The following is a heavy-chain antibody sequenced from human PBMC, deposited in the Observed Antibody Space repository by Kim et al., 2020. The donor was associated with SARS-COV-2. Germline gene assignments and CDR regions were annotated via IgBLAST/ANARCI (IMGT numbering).Heavy chain of an antibody. CDR3: PRALCSRSTSESTAALGWLVKDYF. J-gene: IGHJ1*01. CDR1: GFTFSNDG. V-gene: IGHV3-33*05. CDR2: IASNGGSP. D-gene: IGHD6-19*01. Sequence: GFTFSNDGGHWVRQAPGKGLEWVAVIASNGGSPYYADSVEGRFAIFRDNSKNMLYLQMNSLRASTQGPSVFPRALCSRSTSESTAALGWLVKDYF.